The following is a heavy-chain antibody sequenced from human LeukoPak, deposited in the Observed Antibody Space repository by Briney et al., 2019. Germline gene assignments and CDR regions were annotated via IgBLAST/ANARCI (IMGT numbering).Heavy chain of an antibody. J-gene: IGHJ3*02. D-gene: IGHD1-26*01. CDR2: INPNSGGT. CDR3: AREKREIDAFDI. V-gene: IGHV1-2*02. Sequence: RASVKVSCKASGYTFTGYYMHWVRQAPRQGLEWMGWINPNSGGTNYAQKFQGRVTMTRDTSISTAYMELSRLRSDDTAVYYCAREKREIDAFDIWGQGTMVTVSS. CDR1: GYTFTGYY.